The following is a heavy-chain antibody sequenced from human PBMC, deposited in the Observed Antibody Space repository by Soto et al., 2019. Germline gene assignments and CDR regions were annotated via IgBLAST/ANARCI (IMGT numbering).Heavy chain of an antibody. Sequence: GGSLRLSCAASGFTFSSYGMHWVRQAPGKGLEWVAVIWYDGSNKYYADSVKGRFTISRDNSKNTLYLQMNSLRAEDTAVYYCARVESSNSPFDYWGQGTLVTVSS. CDR1: GFTFSSYG. CDR2: IWYDGSNK. V-gene: IGHV3-33*01. D-gene: IGHD2-21*01. J-gene: IGHJ4*02. CDR3: ARVESSNSPFDY.